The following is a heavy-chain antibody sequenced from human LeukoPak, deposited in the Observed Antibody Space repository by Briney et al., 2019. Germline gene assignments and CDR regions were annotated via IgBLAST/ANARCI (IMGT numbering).Heavy chain of an antibody. CDR3: ARDHPAMAYYYYGMDV. V-gene: IGHV4-4*02. CDR2: IYHSGST. D-gene: IGHD5-18*01. CDR1: GGSISSSNW. Sequence: PSGTLSLTCAVSGGSISSSNWWSWVRQPPGKGLEWIGEIYHSGSTNYNPSLKSRVTISVDKSKNQFSLKLSSVTAADTAVYYCARDHPAMAYYYYGMDVWGQGTTVTVSS. J-gene: IGHJ6*02.